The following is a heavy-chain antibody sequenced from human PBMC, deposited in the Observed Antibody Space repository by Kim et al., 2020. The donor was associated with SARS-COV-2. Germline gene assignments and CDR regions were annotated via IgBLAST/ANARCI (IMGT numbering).Heavy chain of an antibody. CDR3: ARGYYDFWSGNPFDY. J-gene: IGHJ4*02. CDR1: GGSFSGYY. CDR2: INHSGST. Sequence: SETLSLTCAVYGGSFSGYYWSWIRQPPGKGLEWIGEINHSGSTNYNPSLKSRVTISVDTSKNQFSLKLSSVTAADTAVYYCARGYYDFWSGNPFDYWGQG. D-gene: IGHD3-3*01. V-gene: IGHV4-34*01.